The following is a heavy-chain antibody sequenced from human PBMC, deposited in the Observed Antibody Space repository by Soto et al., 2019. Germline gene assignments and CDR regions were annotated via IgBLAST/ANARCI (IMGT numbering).Heavy chain of an antibody. CDR1: GGSISSGDYY. D-gene: IGHD3-3*01. V-gene: IGHV4-30-4*01. CDR3: ARDSDFWSGDYGMDV. CDR2: IYYSGST. Sequence: SETLSLTCTVSGGSISSGDYYWSWIRQPPGKGLEWIGYIYYSGSTYYNPSLKSRVTISVDTSKNQFSLKLSSVTAADTAVYYCARDSDFWSGDYGMDVWGQGITVTVSS. J-gene: IGHJ6*02.